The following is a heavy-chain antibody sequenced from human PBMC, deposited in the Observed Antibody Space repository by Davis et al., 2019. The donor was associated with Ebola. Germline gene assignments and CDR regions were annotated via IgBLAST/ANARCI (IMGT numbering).Heavy chain of an antibody. CDR2: IKQDGSEK. D-gene: IGHD3-10*01. Sequence: GGSLGLSCAASGFTFSSYWMSWVRQAPGKGLEWVANIKQDGSEKYYVDSVKGRFTISRDNAKNSLYLQMNSLRAEDTAVYYCARGGYDGSGLLDYYYGMDVWGQGTTVTVSS. V-gene: IGHV3-7*03. J-gene: IGHJ6*02. CDR3: ARGGYDGSGLLDYYYGMDV. CDR1: GFTFSSYW.